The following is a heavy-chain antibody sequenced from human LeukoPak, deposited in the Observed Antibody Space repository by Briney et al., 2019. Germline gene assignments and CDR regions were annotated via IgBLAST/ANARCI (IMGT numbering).Heavy chain of an antibody. CDR3: AREERGSYSGY. Sequence: PGGSLRLSCAASGFTLTNYAMHWVRQPAGEGLEWVSALGTAGDTFYPGSVKGRFSISRDNAKKSLFLQMNSLRSEDTAVYYCAREERGSYSGYWGQGTLVTVSS. J-gene: IGHJ4*02. D-gene: IGHD1-26*01. CDR2: LGTAGDT. CDR1: GFTLTNYA. V-gene: IGHV3-13*01.